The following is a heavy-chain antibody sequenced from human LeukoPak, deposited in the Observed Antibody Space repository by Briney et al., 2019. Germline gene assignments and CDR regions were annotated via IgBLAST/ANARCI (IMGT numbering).Heavy chain of an antibody. CDR2: ISGSGGST. Sequence: ETLSLTCTVSGGSVSSSSFYWGWIRQAPGKGLEWVSAISGSGGSTYYADSVKGRFTISRDNSKNTLYLQMNSLRAEDTAVYYCANPGHYDFWSGYAWGDGYYYYYMDVWGKGTTVTVSS. CDR3: ANPGHYDFWSGYAWGDGYYYYYMDV. CDR1: GGSVSSSS. D-gene: IGHD3-3*01. J-gene: IGHJ6*03. V-gene: IGHV3-23*01.